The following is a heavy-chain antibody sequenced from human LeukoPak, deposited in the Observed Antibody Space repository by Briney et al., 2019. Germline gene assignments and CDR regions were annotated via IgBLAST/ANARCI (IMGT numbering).Heavy chain of an antibody. J-gene: IGHJ6*04. CDR1: GFTFGDYA. CDR3: TSGWDYYGMDV. D-gene: IGHD3-10*01. CDR2: IRSKAYGGTT. Sequence: GGSLRLSCTASGFTFGDYAMSWVRQAPGKGLKWVGFIRSKAYGGTTEYAASVKGRFTISRDDSKSIAYLQMNSLKTEDTAVYYCTSGWDYYGMDVWGKGTTVTVSS. V-gene: IGHV3-49*04.